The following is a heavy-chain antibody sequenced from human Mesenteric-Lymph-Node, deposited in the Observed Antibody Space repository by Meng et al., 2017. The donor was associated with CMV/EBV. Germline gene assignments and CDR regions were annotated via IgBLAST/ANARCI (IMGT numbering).Heavy chain of an antibody. CDR1: GFTFSSYS. V-gene: IGHV3-21*01. J-gene: IGHJ6*02. CDR2: ISSSSSYI. CDR3: ARDGDFLYGMDV. D-gene: IGHD3-3*01. Sequence: GGSLRLSCAASGFTFSSYSMNWVRQAPGKGLEWVSSISSSSSYIYYADSVKGRFTISRDNAKNSLYLQMNSLRAEDTAVYYCARDGDFLYGMDVWGQGTTVTVSS.